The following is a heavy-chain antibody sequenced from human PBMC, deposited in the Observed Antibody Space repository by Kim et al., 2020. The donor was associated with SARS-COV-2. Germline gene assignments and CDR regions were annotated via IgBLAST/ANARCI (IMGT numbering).Heavy chain of an antibody. Sequence: GGSLRLSCTASGFTFGDYAMSWVRQAPGKGLEWVGFIRSKAYGGTTEYAASVNGRFTISRDDSKSITYLQMNSLKTEDTAVYYCSLSVYYYDRPRGIQHWGQGTLVTVSS. CDR3: SLSVYYYDRPRGIQH. J-gene: IGHJ1*01. CDR2: IRSKAYGGTT. V-gene: IGHV3-49*04. D-gene: IGHD3-22*01. CDR1: GFTFGDYA.